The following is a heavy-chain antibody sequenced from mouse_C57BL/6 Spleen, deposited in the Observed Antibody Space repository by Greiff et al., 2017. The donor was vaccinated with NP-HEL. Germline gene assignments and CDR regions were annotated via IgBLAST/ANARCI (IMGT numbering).Heavy chain of an antibody. CDR2: IYPRSGNT. CDR3: ARGRDGGAWFAY. J-gene: IGHJ3*01. D-gene: IGHD1-2*01. CDR1: GYTFTSYG. V-gene: IGHV1-81*01. Sequence: VQLQQSGAELARPGASVKLSCKASGYTFTSYGISWVKQRTGQGLEWIGEIYPRSGNTYYNEKFKGKATLTADKSSSTAYMELRSLTSEDSAVYFCARGRDGGAWFAYWGQGTLVTVSA.